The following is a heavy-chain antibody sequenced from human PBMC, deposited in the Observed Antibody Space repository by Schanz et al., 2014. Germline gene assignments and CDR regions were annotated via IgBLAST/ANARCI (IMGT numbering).Heavy chain of an antibody. Sequence: VQLVESGGGVVQPGGSLRLSCAASGFTFSSNAMCWVRQAPGKGLEWVSTITSNGGGTYYADSVKGRFTISRDNSKNTLYLQMSSLRTEDTAVYFCAGGRAVVTPLDFWGQGTLVTVSS. D-gene: IGHD2-15*01. V-gene: IGHV3-23*04. CDR1: GFTFSSNA. CDR2: ITSNGGGT. CDR3: AGGRAVVTPLDF. J-gene: IGHJ4*02.